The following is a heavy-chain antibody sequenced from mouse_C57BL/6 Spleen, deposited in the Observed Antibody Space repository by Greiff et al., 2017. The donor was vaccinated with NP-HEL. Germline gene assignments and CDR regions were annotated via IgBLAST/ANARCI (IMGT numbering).Heavy chain of an antibody. J-gene: IGHJ1*03. CDR1: GFTFSSYA. Sequence: EVKLMESGGGLVKPGGSLKLSCAASGFTFSSYAMSWVRQTPEKRLEWVATISDGGSYTYYPDNVKGRFTISRDNAKNNLYLQMSHLKSEDTAMYYCARDRGLGVARYFDVWGTGTTVTVSS. CDR2: ISDGGSYT. CDR3: ARDRGLGVARYFDV. D-gene: IGHD1-1*02. V-gene: IGHV5-4*01.